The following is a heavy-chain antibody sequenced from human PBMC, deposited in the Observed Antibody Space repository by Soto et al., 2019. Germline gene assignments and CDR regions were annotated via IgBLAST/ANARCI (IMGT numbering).Heavy chain of an antibody. Sequence: PGGSLRLSCAASGFTFSGSAMHWVRQASGKGLEWVGRIRSKANSYATAYAASVKGRFTISRDDSKNTAYLQMNSLKTEDTAVYYCTAYYDFWSGPGRYYYGMDVWGQGTTVTVSS. D-gene: IGHD3-3*01. V-gene: IGHV3-73*01. CDR3: TAYYDFWSGPGRYYYGMDV. CDR2: IRSKANSYAT. CDR1: GFTFSGSA. J-gene: IGHJ6*02.